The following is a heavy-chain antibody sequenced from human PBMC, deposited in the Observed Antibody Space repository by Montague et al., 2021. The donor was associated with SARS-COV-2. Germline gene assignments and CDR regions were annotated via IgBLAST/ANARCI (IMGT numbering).Heavy chain of an antibody. D-gene: IGHD3/OR15-3a*01. CDR2: IYSSGDT. CDR3: ARDPRGHFDS. Sequence: TLSLTCTVSGDSISSGNFYWSWIRQPAGKGLEWIGRIYSSGDTNYNPSLMSRVTISVDTSKNQFSLKLSSVTAADTAVYYCARDPRGHFDSWGQGTLVTVSS. J-gene: IGHJ4*02. V-gene: IGHV4-61*02. CDR1: GDSISSGNFY.